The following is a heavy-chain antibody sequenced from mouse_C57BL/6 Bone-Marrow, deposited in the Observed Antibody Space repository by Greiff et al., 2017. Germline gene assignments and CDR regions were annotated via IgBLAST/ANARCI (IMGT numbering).Heavy chain of an antibody. Sequence: QVQLQQPGAELVRPGSSVKLSCKASGYTFTSYWMHWVKQRPIQGLEWIGNIDPSDSETHYNQKFTDKATLTVDKSSSTASRLLSSLTSEDSAVYYCARDFYAGYYGFAYWGQGTLVTVSA. D-gene: IGHD2-3*01. CDR2: IDPSDSET. CDR3: ARDFYAGYYGFAY. CDR1: GYTFTSYW. J-gene: IGHJ3*01. V-gene: IGHV1-52*01.